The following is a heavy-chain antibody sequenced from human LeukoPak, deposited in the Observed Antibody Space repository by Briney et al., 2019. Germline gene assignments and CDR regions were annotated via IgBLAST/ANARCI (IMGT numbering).Heavy chain of an antibody. CDR3: TRDVPHNWFDP. CDR1: GFTFSSHW. CDR2: IETDGGST. V-gene: IGHV3-74*01. Sequence: PRGSLRLSCAASGFTFSSHWMHWVRQAPGKGLVWVSRIETDGGSTSYADSVKGRFTVSRDNAKNMLYLQMNSLTAEDTAIYYCTRDVPHNWFDPWGQGTLVTVSS. J-gene: IGHJ5*02.